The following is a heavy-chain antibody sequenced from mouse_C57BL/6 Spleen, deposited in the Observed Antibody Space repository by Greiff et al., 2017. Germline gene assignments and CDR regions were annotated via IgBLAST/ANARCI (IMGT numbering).Heavy chain of an antibody. J-gene: IGHJ2*01. CDR2: IDPNSGGT. CDR1: GYTFTSYW. CDR3: ARSYYGSSFYYFDY. D-gene: IGHD1-1*01. V-gene: IGHV1-72*01. Sequence: QVHVKQPGAELVKPGASVKLSCKASGYTFTSYWMHWVKQRPGRGLEWIGRIDPNSGGTKYNEKFKSKATLTVDKPSSTAYMQLSSLTSEDSAVYYCARSYYGSSFYYFDYWGQGTTLTVSS.